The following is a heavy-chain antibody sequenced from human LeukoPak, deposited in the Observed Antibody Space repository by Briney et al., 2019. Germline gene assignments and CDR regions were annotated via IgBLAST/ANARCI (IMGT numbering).Heavy chain of an antibody. D-gene: IGHD3-3*01. Sequence: GRSLRLSCAASGFTFDDYAMHWVRQAPGKGLEWVSGISWNSGSIGYADSVKGRFTISRDNAKNSLYLQMNSLRAEGTAVYYCARVGDTYYDFWSGYYTRTFDYWGQGTLVTVSS. CDR2: ISWNSGSI. CDR3: ARVGDTYYDFWSGYYTRTFDY. J-gene: IGHJ4*02. CDR1: GFTFDDYA. V-gene: IGHV3-9*01.